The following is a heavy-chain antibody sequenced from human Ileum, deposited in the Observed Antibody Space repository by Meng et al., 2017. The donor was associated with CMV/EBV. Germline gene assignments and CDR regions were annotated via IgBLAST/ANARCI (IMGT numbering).Heavy chain of an antibody. V-gene: IGHV1-2*02. CDR3: ARGLWFGELGFDY. Sequence: LGESGAEVVRAGACGKVSCTASGYTLPGDDMHWVRQAPGQGLEWRGWINPNSGGTNYAQKFQGRVTMTRDTSISTAYMELSRLRSDDTAVYYCARGLWFGELGFDYWGQGTLVTVSS. CDR2: INPNSGGT. D-gene: IGHD3-10*01. J-gene: IGHJ4*02. CDR1: GYTLPGDD.